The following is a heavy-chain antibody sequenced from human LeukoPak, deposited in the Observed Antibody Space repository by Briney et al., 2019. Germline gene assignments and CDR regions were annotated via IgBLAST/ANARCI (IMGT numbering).Heavy chain of an antibody. CDR3: VRGVGSSTSCYVRAFDI. CDR2: IKCDGSEK. V-gene: IGHV3-52*01. Sequence: GGSLRLSCAASGFTFSNSWMHWVCQAPEKGLEWVADIKCDGSEKCYVDSVKGRLTISRDNAKNSLYLQVNSLRAEGMTVYYCVRGVGSSTSCYVRAFDIWGQGTMVTVSS. D-gene: IGHD2-2*01. CDR1: GFTFSNSW. J-gene: IGHJ3*02.